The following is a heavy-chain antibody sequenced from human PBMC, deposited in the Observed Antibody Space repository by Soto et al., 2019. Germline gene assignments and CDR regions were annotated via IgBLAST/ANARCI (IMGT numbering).Heavy chain of an antibody. CDR1: GFSLSTSGVG. D-gene: IGHD6-6*01. CDR3: AHSRPPRLLDY. CDR2: IYWDDDK. J-gene: IGHJ4*02. V-gene: IGHV2-5*02. Sequence: QITLKESGPTLVKPTQTLTLTCTFSGFSLSTSGVGVGWIRQPPGKALEWLALIYWDDDKRYSSSLNSRLTITKDTSKNQVVLTMTNMDPVDTTTYYCAHSRPPRLLDYWGQGTLVTVSS.